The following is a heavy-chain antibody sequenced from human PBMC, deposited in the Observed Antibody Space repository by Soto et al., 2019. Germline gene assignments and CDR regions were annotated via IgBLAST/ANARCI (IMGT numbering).Heavy chain of an antibody. Sequence: GESLKISCKTSGHRFTTYWISWVRQMPGKGLEYMGKINPTDSETNYSPSFEGHVTFSVDRSTSTAYVRWNSLKASDTAMYYCASPTMTSTSFYYAMDVWGHGTTVTVSS. CDR3: ASPTMTSTSFYYAMDV. V-gene: IGHV5-10-1*01. J-gene: IGHJ6*02. CDR1: GHRFTTYW. D-gene: IGHD4-17*01. CDR2: INPTDSET.